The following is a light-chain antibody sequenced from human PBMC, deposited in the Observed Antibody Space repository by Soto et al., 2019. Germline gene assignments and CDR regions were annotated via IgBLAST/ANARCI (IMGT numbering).Light chain of an antibody. V-gene: IGKV1-5*01. J-gene: IGKJ1*01. Sequence: DIQMTQSPSTLSASVGDRVTITCRASQSISSWLAWYQQKPGKAPKLLIYDASSLESGVPLRFSGSGSGTEFTLTISSLQPDDFATYYCQQYNSYWTVGQGTKVDIK. CDR3: QQYNSYWT. CDR2: DAS. CDR1: QSISSW.